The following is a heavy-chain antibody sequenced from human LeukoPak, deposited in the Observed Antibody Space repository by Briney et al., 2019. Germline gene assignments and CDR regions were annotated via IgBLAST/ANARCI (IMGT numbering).Heavy chain of an antibody. V-gene: IGHV1-69*06. J-gene: IGHJ3*02. Sequence: SVKVSCKASGGTFSNYDISWVRQAPGQGLEWMGGIIPIFGTSNYAQKFQGRVTIIADKSTSTAYMELSSLRSEDTAVYYCARRYCTNGVCYRDRGAFDIWGQGTMDTVSS. CDR2: IIPIFGTS. CDR1: GGTFSNYD. CDR3: ARRYCTNGVCYRDRGAFDI. D-gene: IGHD2-8*01.